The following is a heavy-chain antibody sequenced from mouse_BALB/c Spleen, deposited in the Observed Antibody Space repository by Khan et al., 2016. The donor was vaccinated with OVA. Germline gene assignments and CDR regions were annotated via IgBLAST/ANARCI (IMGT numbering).Heavy chain of an antibody. Sequence: QVQLKQSGPGLVAPSQSLSITCTVSGFSLSRYNIHWVRQPPGKGLEWLGMIWGGGGTDYNSTLISRLSISKDNSKSQVFLKMNSLQTDDTAMYYCASAYYRYDGYYAMDYWGQGTSVTVSS. J-gene: IGHJ4*01. CDR1: GFSLSRYN. D-gene: IGHD2-14*01. CDR3: ASAYYRYDGYYAMDY. V-gene: IGHV2-6-4*01. CDR2: IWGGGGT.